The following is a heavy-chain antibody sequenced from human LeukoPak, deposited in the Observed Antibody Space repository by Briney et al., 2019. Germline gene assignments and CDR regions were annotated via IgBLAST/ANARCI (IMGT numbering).Heavy chain of an antibody. J-gene: IGHJ4*02. V-gene: IGHV3-23*01. CDR1: GFTFSSYG. CDR2: ISGSGGST. D-gene: IGHD1-26*01. CDR3: ARVSRGKWELLGAHDY. Sequence: GGTLRLSCAASGFTFSSYGMSWVRQAPGKGLEWVSAISGSGGSTYYADSVKGRFTISRDNSKNTLYLQMNSLRVEDTAVYYCARVSRGKWELLGAHDYWGQGTLVAVSS.